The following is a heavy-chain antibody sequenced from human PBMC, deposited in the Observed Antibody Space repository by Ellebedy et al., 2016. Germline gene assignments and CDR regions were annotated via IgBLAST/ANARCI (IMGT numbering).Heavy chain of an antibody. CDR3: ARGGTRLFDY. V-gene: IGHV4-59*01. D-gene: IGHD6-25*01. CDR2: IYFNGRT. J-gene: IGHJ4*02. CDR1: GDSISSYY. Sequence: GSLRLSCSVSGDSISSYYWSWIRQPPGKGLEWVGYIYFNGRTNFNPSLKSRVTMSVDTSKNQFSLKLSSVTAADTALYYCARGGTRLFDYWGPGTLVTVTS.